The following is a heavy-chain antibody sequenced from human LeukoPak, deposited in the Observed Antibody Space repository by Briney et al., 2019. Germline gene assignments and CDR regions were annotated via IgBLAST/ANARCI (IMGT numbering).Heavy chain of an antibody. CDR2: ISSSGSTI. CDR1: GFTFSSYE. D-gene: IGHD5-18*01. CDR3: ASEVYSYGIYFDY. V-gene: IGHV3-48*03. Sequence: PGGSLRLSCAASGFTFSSYEMNWVRQAPGKGLEWVSYISSSGSTIYYADSVKGRFTISRDNAKNSLYLQMNSLRAEDTAVYYCASEVYSYGIYFDYWGQGTLVTVSS. J-gene: IGHJ4*02.